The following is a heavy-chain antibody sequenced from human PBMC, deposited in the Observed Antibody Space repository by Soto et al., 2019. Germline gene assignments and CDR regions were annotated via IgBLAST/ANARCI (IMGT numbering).Heavy chain of an antibody. Sequence: GASVKVSCKASGYTFTSYATHWVRQAPGQRLEWMGWINAGNGNTKYSQKFQGRVTITRDTSASTAYMELSSLRSEDTAVYYCARGYSGYANFDYWGQGTLVTVSS. V-gene: IGHV1-3*01. CDR2: INAGNGNT. CDR3: ARGYSGYANFDY. J-gene: IGHJ4*02. CDR1: GYTFTSYA. D-gene: IGHD5-12*01.